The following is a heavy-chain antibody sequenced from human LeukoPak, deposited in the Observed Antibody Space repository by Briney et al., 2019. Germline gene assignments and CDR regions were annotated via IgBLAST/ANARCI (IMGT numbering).Heavy chain of an antibody. V-gene: IGHV3-30*04. CDR2: VSYDGSNK. D-gene: IGHD6-13*01. CDR3: ARADSSSLGFYY. CDR1: GFTFSSYA. Sequence: GGSLRLSCAASGFTFSSYAMHWVRQAPGKGLEWVAVVSYDGSNKYYADSVKGRLTISRDNSKNTLYLQMNSLRAEDTAVYHCARADSSSLGFYYWGQGTLVTVSS. J-gene: IGHJ4*02.